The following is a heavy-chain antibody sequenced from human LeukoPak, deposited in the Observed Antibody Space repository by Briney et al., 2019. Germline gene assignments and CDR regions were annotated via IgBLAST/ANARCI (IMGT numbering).Heavy chain of an antibody. V-gene: IGHV4-39*01. CDR2: IYYSGST. Sequence: SETLSLTCTVSGGSISSSSYYWGWIRQPPGKGLEWIVSIYYSGSTYYNPSLKSRVTISVDTSKNQFSLKLSSVTAADTAVYYCARQGPGKKYQLPVDYWGQGTLVTVSS. D-gene: IGHD2-2*01. CDR3: ARQGPGKKYQLPVDY. CDR1: GGSISSSSYY. J-gene: IGHJ4*02.